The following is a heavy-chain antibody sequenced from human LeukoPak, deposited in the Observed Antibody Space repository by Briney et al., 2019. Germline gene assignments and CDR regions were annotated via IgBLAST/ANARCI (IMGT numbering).Heavy chain of an antibody. V-gene: IGHV3-49*04. Sequence: PGGSLRLSCAASGFTFSSYWMHWVRQAPGKGLEWVGFIRTKAYGGTTEYAASVKGRFTISRDDSKSIAYLQMNSLKTEDTALYYCTSNHDSSGYTPDYWGQGTLVTVSS. CDR1: GFTFSSYW. CDR3: TSNHDSSGYTPDY. CDR2: IRTKAYGGTT. D-gene: IGHD3-22*01. J-gene: IGHJ4*02.